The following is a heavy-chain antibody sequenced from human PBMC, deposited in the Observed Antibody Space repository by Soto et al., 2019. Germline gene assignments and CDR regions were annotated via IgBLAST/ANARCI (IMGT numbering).Heavy chain of an antibody. Sequence: EVQLVESGGGLVQPGGSLRLSCAASGFTFSSYSMNWVRQAPGKGLEWVSYISSSSSTIYYADSVKGRFTISRDNAKNSLYRQMNSLRDEDTAVYYCASMGDYGDYGAKYYFDYWGQGTLVTVSS. J-gene: IGHJ4*02. CDR3: ASMGDYGDYGAKYYFDY. D-gene: IGHD4-17*01. CDR2: ISSSSSTI. CDR1: GFTFSSYS. V-gene: IGHV3-48*02.